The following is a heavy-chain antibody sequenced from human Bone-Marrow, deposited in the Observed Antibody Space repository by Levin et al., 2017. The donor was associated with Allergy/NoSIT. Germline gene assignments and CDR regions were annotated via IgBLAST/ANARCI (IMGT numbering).Heavy chain of an antibody. D-gene: IGHD3-3*01. Sequence: SETLSLTCAVHGGSFSGYYWSWIRQPPGKGLEWIGEIHHRGNTKSNPSLKSRVTISVDTSKNQFSLKLSSVTAADTAVYYCARGRADAFWGGSYEPDYYYYCMDVWGAGATVAVSS. V-gene: IGHV4-34*01. J-gene: IGHJ6*03. CDR2: IHHRGNT. CDR3: ARGRADAFWGGSYEPDYYYYCMDV. CDR1: GGSFSGYY.